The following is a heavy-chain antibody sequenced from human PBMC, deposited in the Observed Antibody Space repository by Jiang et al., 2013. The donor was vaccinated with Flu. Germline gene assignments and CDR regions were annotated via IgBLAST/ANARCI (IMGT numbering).Heavy chain of an antibody. J-gene: IGHJ6*02. CDR3: ARDRQVDASGYYYYYYGMDV. CDR1: GFTVSDNF. CDR2: IYSAGAT. V-gene: IGHV3-66*01. Sequence: QLLESGGGLVQPGGSLRPSCAASGFTVSDNFMTWVRQAPGKGLEWVSIIYSAGATYYADSVRGRFTISRDTSKNTLFLHMNSLRADDTAVYYCARDRQVDASGYYYYYYGMDVWGQGTTVTVSS. D-gene: IGHD5-12*01.